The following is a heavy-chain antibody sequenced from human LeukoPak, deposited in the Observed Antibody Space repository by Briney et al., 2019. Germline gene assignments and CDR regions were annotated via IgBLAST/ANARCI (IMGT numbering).Heavy chain of an antibody. CDR2: ITSSGTYT. CDR3: AGDPYSGNYGTYYYYYMDV. D-gene: IGHD1-26*01. J-gene: IGHJ6*03. V-gene: IGHV3-21*01. CDR1: GFTFSNYN. Sequence: GGSLRLSCADSGFTFSNYNMNWVRQAPGKAMEWVSSITSSGTYTFYADSVKGRFTISRDNAKNSLYLQMDSLGPEDTAVYYCAGDPYSGNYGTYYYYYMDVWGKGTTVTISS.